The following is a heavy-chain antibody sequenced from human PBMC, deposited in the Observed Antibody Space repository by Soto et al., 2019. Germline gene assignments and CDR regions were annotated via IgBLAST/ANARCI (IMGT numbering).Heavy chain of an antibody. CDR1: GGSISSYY. J-gene: IGHJ5*02. D-gene: IGHD3-10*01. CDR3: ARGSGMVRGATIWLHP. Sequence: SETLSLTCTVSGGSISSYYWSWIRQPPGKGLEWIGYIYYSGSTNYNPSLKSRVTISVDTSKNQFSLKLSSVTAADTAVYYCARGSGMVRGATIWLHPWGKGTLVIVSS. V-gene: IGHV4-59*01. CDR2: IYYSGST.